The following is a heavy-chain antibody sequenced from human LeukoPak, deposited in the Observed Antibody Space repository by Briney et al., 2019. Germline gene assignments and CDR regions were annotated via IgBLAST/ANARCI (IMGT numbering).Heavy chain of an antibody. V-gene: IGHV3-15*01. CDR2: IKSRTDGGTT. D-gene: IGHD5-12*01. CDR3: TADGYREVATIGYWFFDL. CDR1: GFTFRKAG. Sequence: GGSLRLSCAASGFTFRKAGMSWVRQTPGKGLEWVGRIKSRTDGGTTDYAAPVKGRFTISRDDSKNTLYLQMNSLKTEDTAVYYCTADGYREVATIGYWFFDLWGRGTLVTVSS. J-gene: IGHJ2*01.